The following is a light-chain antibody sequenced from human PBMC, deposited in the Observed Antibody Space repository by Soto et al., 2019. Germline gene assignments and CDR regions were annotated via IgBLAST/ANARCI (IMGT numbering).Light chain of an antibody. CDR1: QSVSST. V-gene: IGKV3-15*01. CDR2: GAS. CDR3: QQYNNWPVT. J-gene: IGKJ4*01. Sequence: EVVLTQSPATLSLSPGERATLSCMASQSVSSTLAWYQQKPGQAPRLLIYGASTRATGIPARFSGSGSGTDFTLTISSLQSEDFAVYYCQQYNNWPVTFGGGTKVDIK.